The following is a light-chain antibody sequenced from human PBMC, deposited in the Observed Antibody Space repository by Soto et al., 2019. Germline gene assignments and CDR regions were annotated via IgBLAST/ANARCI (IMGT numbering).Light chain of an antibody. CDR1: QRVSVTGDS. CDR3: QQYGSPPWT. Sequence: ETVLTQSPGTLSLSPGESATLSCRASQRVSVTGDSVAWYQQKPGQPPTLLIPDASNRATGIPDRFSGSWSGTDFPLTISRLEPEDFAVYHCQQYGSPPWTFGQGTKVEIK. CDR2: DAS. J-gene: IGKJ1*01. V-gene: IGKV3-20*01.